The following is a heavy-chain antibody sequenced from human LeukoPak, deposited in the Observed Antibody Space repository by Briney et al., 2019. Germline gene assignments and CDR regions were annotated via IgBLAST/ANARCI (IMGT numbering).Heavy chain of an antibody. V-gene: IGHV4-34*01. D-gene: IGHD6-19*01. CDR3: ARGRWLVNPVDY. CDR1: GGSFSGYY. Sequence: PSETLSLTCAVYGGSFSGYYWSWIRQPPGKGLEWIGEINHSGSTNYNPSLKSRVTISVDTSKNQFSLKLSSVTAADTAVHYCARGRWLVNPVDYWGQGTLVTVSS. CDR2: INHSGST. J-gene: IGHJ4*02.